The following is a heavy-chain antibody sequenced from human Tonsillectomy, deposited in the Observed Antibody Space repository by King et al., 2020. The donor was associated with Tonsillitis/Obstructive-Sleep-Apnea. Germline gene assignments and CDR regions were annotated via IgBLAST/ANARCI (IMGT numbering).Heavy chain of an antibody. CDR2: LSGTSRST. CDR1: GFTFSSYA. Sequence: VQLVESGGGLVQPGGSLRLSCTASGFTFSSYAMTWVRQAPGKGLDWVSTLSGTSRSTYYADSVKGRFTISRDNSKNTLYLQMNSLRAEDTAVYYCAKTGAVAGSDDAFDIWSQGTMVTVSS. D-gene: IGHD6-19*01. V-gene: IGHV3-23*04. J-gene: IGHJ3*02. CDR3: AKTGAVAGSDDAFDI.